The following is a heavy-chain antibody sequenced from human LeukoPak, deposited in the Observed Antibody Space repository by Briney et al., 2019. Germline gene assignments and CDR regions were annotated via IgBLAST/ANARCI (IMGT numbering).Heavy chain of an antibody. V-gene: IGHV3-66*02. CDR2: IYSGGST. CDR3: ARDGVRGVTDYYYYYMDV. Sequence: PGGSLRLSCAAPGVTLSSNYMSWVRQAPGKGLEWVSVIYSGGSTYYADSVKGRFTISRDNSKNTLYLQMNSLRAEDTAVYYCARDGVRGVTDYYYYYMDVWGKGTTVTVSS. J-gene: IGHJ6*03. CDR1: GVTLSSNY. D-gene: IGHD3-10*01.